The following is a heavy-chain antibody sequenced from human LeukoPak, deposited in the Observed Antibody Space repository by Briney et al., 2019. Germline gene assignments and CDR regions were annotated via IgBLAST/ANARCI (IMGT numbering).Heavy chain of an antibody. CDR2: IRYDGSDK. J-gene: IGHJ4*02. CDR1: GFTFSNYD. CDR3: AKGAGYSSNWNFDY. V-gene: IGHV3-30*02. Sequence: PGGSLRLSCAASGFTFSNYDIHWVRQAPGKGLEWVAFIRYDGSDKYYADSVKGRFTISRDNAKNSLYLQMNSLRLEDTAGYYCAKGAGYSSNWNFDYWGQGTLVTVSS. D-gene: IGHD6-13*01.